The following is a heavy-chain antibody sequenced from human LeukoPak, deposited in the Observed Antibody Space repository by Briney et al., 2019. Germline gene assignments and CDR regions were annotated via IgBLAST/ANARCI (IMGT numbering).Heavy chain of an antibody. CDR1: GGSISTYY. CDR3: ARSYGSGNYFDY. D-gene: IGHD3-10*01. V-gene: IGHV4-59*01. CDR2: IYYSGSA. Sequence: PSETLSLTCTVSGGSISTYYWSWIRQPPGKGLEWIGYIYYSGSANYSPSLKSRVTISVDTSKNQFSLKLSSVTAADTAVYYCARSYGSGNYFDYWGQGTLVTVSS. J-gene: IGHJ4*02.